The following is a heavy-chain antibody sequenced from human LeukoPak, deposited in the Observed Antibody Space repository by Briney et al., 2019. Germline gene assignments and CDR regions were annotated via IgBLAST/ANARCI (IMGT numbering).Heavy chain of an antibody. CDR2: ISGSGGST. CDR1: GFTFSSYA. CDR3: AKDLFGRIAAAGRGGFFDY. D-gene: IGHD6-13*01. Sequence: PGGSLRLSCAASGFTFSSYAMSWVRQAPGKGLEWVSAISGSGGSTYYADSVKGRFTISRDNSKNTLYPQMNSLRAEDTAVYYCAKDLFGRIAAAGRGGFFDYWGQGTLVTVSS. J-gene: IGHJ4*02. V-gene: IGHV3-23*01.